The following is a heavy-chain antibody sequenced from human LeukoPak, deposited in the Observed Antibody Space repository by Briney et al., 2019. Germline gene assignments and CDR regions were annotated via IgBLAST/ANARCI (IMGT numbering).Heavy chain of an antibody. CDR3: ARDSSSVDSSGYYYKYFDY. CDR1: GGSISSSGYY. CDR2: IYYSGST. D-gene: IGHD3-22*01. Sequence: SETLSLTCTVSGGSISSSGYYWGWIRQPPGKGLEWIGSIYYSGSTYYNPSLKSRVTISVDTSKNQFSLKLSSVTAADTAVYYCARDSSSVDSSGYYYKYFDYWGPGTLVNVSS. V-gene: IGHV4-39*07. J-gene: IGHJ4*02.